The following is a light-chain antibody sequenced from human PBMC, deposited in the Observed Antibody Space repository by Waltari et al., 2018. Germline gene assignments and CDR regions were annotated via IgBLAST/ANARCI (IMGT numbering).Light chain of an antibody. Sequence: DIQMTQSPSSLSASVGDRVTITCRASQPIDNYLNWYQQKPGKAPKLLIYAASILEGGVPSRFSGSGSATDFTLTIGSLQFEDFATYYCQQSHSTPLTFGQGTKVEI. J-gene: IGKJ1*01. CDR1: QPIDNY. V-gene: IGKV1-39*01. CDR2: AAS. CDR3: QQSHSTPLT.